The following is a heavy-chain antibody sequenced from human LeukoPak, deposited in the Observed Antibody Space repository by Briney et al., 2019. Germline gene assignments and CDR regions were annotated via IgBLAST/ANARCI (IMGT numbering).Heavy chain of an antibody. CDR3: ARRGAVSGGSDY. Sequence: PGGSLRLSCAASGFTFSSYTMHWVRQAPGKGLAYVSPISFNGGSTYYANSVKGRFTISRDNSKNTLYLQMGSLRSEDMAVYYCARRGAVSGGSDYWGQGTLATVSS. J-gene: IGHJ4*02. CDR1: GFTFSSYT. V-gene: IGHV3-64*01. CDR2: ISFNGGST. D-gene: IGHD3-16*01.